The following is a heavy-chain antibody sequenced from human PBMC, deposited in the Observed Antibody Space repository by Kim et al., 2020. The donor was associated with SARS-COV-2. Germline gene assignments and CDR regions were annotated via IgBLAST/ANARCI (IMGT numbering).Heavy chain of an antibody. D-gene: IGHD3-3*01. V-gene: IGHV3-33*01. CDR3: ARGPHYDSWSGYSDYYYGMDV. CDR2: IWFDGSDQ. CDR1: GFTFNTYG. Sequence: GGSLRLSCSASGFTFNTYGMHWVRQAPGKGLEWVAVIWFDGSDQYYADSVKGRFTISRDNSKETLYLQMRSLRADDTAVYYCARGPHYDSWSGYSDYYYGMDVWGQGTTVTVSS. J-gene: IGHJ6*02.